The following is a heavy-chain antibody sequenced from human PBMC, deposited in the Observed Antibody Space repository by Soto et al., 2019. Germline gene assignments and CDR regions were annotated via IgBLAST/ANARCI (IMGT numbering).Heavy chain of an antibody. Sequence: SETLSLTCTVSGGSISSYYWSWIRQPPGKGLEWIGYIYYSGSTNYNPSLKSRVTISVDTSKNQFSLKLSSVTAADTAVYYCARYVLGGYSGYDSDGYYYYYMDVWGKGTTVTVSS. J-gene: IGHJ6*03. CDR3: ARYVLGGYSGYDSDGYYYYYMDV. CDR2: IYYSGST. V-gene: IGHV4-59*01. CDR1: GGSISSYY. D-gene: IGHD5-12*01.